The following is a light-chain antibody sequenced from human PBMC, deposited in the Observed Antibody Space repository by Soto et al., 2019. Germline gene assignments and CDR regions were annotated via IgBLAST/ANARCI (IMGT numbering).Light chain of an antibody. V-gene: IGKV1-33*01. J-gene: IGKJ5*01. Sequence: DIQLTQSPSSLPASVGDRVTITCQASQDISNYLNLYQQKPGKAPELLINDASNLEMGVPSRFSGVGSGTDFTFTISSLQPEDIATYFCQQYDSLPITFGQGTRLEIK. CDR1: QDISNY. CDR2: DAS. CDR3: QQYDSLPIT.